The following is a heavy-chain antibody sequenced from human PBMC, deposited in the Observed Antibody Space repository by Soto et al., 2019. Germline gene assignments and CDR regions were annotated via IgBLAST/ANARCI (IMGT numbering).Heavy chain of an antibody. J-gene: IGHJ4*02. V-gene: IGHV1-18*04. CDR2: ISAYNGNT. CDR3: ARERSWSSSSAVDY. CDR1: GYTFTSYC. D-gene: IGHD6-6*01. Sequence: ASVKVSCKASGYTFTSYCISWVRQAPGQGLEWMGWISAYNGNTNYAQKLQGRVTMTTDTSTSTAYMELRSLRSDDTAVYYCARERSWSSSSAVDYWGQGTLVTVSS.